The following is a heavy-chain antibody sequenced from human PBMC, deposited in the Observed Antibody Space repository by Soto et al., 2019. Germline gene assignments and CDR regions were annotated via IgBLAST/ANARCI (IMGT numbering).Heavy chain of an antibody. D-gene: IGHD3-22*01. V-gene: IGHV3-53*01. J-gene: IGHJ4*02. CDR1: GFTVSSNY. CDR3: ARDRRYYDSSGYSSYYFDY. CDR2: IYSGGST. Sequence: LRLSCAASGFTVSSNYMSWVRQAPGKGLEWVSVIYSGGSTYYADSVKGRFTISRDNSKNTLYLQMNSLRAEDTAVYYCARDRRYYDSSGYSSYYFDYWGQAPLVTVSS.